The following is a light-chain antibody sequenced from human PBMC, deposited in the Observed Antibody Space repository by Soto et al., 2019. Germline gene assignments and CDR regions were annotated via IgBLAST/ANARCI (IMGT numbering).Light chain of an antibody. J-gene: IGKJ5*01. Sequence: EIVLTQAPATLSLSPLERATLSCRARQIVSSYLAWYQQKPGQAPRLLIYDASNRATGIPARLSGSGSGTDFTHNISRIEPEDFAVYSCQKRSHWQITFGQGTRLETK. CDR3: QKRSHWQIT. V-gene: IGKV3-11*01. CDR1: QIVSSY. CDR2: DAS.